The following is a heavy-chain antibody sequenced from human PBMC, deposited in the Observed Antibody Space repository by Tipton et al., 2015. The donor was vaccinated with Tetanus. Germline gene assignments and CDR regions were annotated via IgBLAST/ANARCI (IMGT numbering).Heavy chain of an antibody. CDR1: GGSISRGAYS. J-gene: IGHJ6*02. V-gene: IGHV4-30-2*01. D-gene: IGHD1-1*01. CDR2: IYDSGTT. Sequence: TLSLTCALSGGSISRGAYSWSWIRQPPGKGLEWIGYIYDSGTTYSNPSLKSRVTISVGETKRQFSLNLTSVTAADTAVYYCARYKSYVYAMDVWGQGTTVTVSS. CDR3: ARYKSYVYAMDV.